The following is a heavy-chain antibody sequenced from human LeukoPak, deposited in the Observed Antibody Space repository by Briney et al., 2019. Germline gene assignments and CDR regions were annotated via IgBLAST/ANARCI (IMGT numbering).Heavy chain of an antibody. V-gene: IGHV1-69*04. J-gene: IGHJ4*02. CDR3: ASSCGGDCYSFDY. CDR1: GGTFSSYA. Sequence: RASVKVSCKASGGTFSSYAISWVRQAPGQELEWMGRIIPILGIANYAQKFQGRVTITADKSTSTAYMELSSLRSEDTAVYYCASSCGGDCYSFDYWGQGTLVTVSS. D-gene: IGHD2-21*02. CDR2: IIPILGIA.